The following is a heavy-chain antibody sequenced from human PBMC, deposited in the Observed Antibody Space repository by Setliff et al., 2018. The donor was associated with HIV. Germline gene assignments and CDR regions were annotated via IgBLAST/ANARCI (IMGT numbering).Heavy chain of an antibody. D-gene: IGHD3-22*01. CDR3: AIGSYYDSSGHTLVDFQH. Sequence: SETLSLTCTVSGGSISSYYWSWSRQPPGKGLEGIGYIYYSGSTNYNPSLKSRVTISVDTSKNQFSLKLISVTAADTAVYYCAIGSYYDSSGHTLVDFQHWGQGTLVTVSS. J-gene: IGHJ1*01. CDR1: GGSISSYY. V-gene: IGHV4-59*01. CDR2: IYYSGST.